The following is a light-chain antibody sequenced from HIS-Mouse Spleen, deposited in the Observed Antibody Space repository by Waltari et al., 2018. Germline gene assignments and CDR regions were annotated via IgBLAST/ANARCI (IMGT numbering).Light chain of an antibody. J-gene: IGLJ3*02. CDR2: GTR. CDR1: SSNIGAGYD. V-gene: IGLV1-40*01. CDR3: QSYDSSLSGWV. Sequence: QSVLTQPPSVSGAPGQRVTISCTGSSSNIGAGYDVHWYQQLPGTAPKLLLHGTRNRPSGVPDRFSGSKSGTSASLASTGLQAEDEADYYCQSYDSSLSGWVFGGGTKLTVL.